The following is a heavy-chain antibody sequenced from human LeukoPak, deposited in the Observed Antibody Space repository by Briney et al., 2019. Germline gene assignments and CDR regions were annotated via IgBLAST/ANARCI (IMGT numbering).Heavy chain of an antibody. D-gene: IGHD6-19*01. CDR3: ASGLPVAAYYCYYGMDV. CDR2: INHSGST. Sequence: SETLSLTCAVYGGSFSGYYWSWIRQPPGKGLEWIGEINHSGSTNYNPSLKSRVTISVDTSKNQFSLKLSSVTAADTAVYYCASGLPVAAYYCYYGMDVWGKGTTVTVSS. V-gene: IGHV4-34*01. J-gene: IGHJ6*04. CDR1: GGSFSGYY.